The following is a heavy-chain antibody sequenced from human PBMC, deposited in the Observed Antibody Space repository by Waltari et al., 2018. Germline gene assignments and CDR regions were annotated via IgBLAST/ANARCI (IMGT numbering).Heavy chain of an antibody. CDR3: ARGERYNWNYKALLDAFDI. V-gene: IGHV4-59*01. Sequence: QVQLQESGPGLVKPSETLSLTCTVSGGSISSYYWSWIRQPPGKGLEWIGYIYYSGNTNYNPSLKSRVTISVDTSKNQFSLKLSSVTAADTAVYYCARGERYNWNYKALLDAFDIWGQGTMVTVSS. CDR1: GGSISSYY. CDR2: IYYSGNT. J-gene: IGHJ3*02. D-gene: IGHD1-7*01.